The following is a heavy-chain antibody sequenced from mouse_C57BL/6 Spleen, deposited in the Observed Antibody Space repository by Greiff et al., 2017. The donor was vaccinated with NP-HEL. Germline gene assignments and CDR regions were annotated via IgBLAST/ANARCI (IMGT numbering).Heavy chain of an antibody. CDR2: INPSNGGT. V-gene: IGHV1-53*01. CDR1: GYTFTSYW. J-gene: IGHJ4*01. D-gene: IGHD2-3*01. Sequence: QVQLQQPGTELVKPGASVKLSCKASGYTFTSYWMHWVKQRPGQGLEWIGNINPSNGGTNYNEKFKSKATLTVDKSSSTAYMQLSSLTSEDSAVDYCARWDGYYDAMDYWGQGTSVTVSS. CDR3: ARWDGYYDAMDY.